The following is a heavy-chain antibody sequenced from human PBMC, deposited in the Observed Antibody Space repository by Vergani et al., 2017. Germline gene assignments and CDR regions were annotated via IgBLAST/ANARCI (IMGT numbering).Heavy chain of an antibody. CDR3: ARVGMRIAAAVTG. J-gene: IGHJ4*02. CDR2: INHSGST. CDR1: GGSFSGYY. Sequence: QVQLQQWGAGLLKPSETLSLTCAVYGGSFSGYYWSWIRQPPGKGLEWIGEINHSGSTNYNPSLKSRVTISVDTSKNQFSLKLSSVTAADTAVYYCARVGMRIAAAVTGWGQGTLVTVYS. D-gene: IGHD6-13*01. V-gene: IGHV4-34*01.